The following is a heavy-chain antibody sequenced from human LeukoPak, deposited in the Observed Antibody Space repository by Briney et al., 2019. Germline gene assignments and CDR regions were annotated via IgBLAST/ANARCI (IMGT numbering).Heavy chain of an antibody. CDR2: INPNSGGT. CDR1: GYTFTGYY. V-gene: IGHV1-2*02. Sequence: ASVKVSCKASGYTFTGYYMHWVRQAPGQGLEWMGWINPNSGGTNYAQKFQGMVTMTRDTSISTAYMELSRLRSDDTAVYYCASSATAAAAYYYYMDVWGKGTTVTVSS. CDR3: ASSATAAAAYYYYMDV. J-gene: IGHJ6*03. D-gene: IGHD6-13*01.